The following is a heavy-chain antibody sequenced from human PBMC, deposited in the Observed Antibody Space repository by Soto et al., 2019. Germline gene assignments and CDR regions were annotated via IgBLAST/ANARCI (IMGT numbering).Heavy chain of an antibody. CDR2: IYYSGST. Sequence: SEALSLTCTVSGGSIISGGYYWSLIRQHPGKGLEWIGYIYYSGSTYYNPSLKSRVTISVDTSKNQFSLKLSSVTAADTAVYYCARAYFLGWLFRLAAFDIWGQGTMVTVSS. D-gene: IGHD3-3*01. J-gene: IGHJ3*02. CDR3: ARAYFLGWLFRLAAFDI. V-gene: IGHV4-31*03. CDR1: GGSIISGGYY.